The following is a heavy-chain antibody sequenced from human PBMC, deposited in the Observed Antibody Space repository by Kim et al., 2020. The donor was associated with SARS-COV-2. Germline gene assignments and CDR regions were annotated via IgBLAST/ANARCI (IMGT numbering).Heavy chain of an antibody. CDR3: AKQLSVAVERNYYGMDV. V-gene: IGHV3-23*01. CDR2: ISGSGGST. CDR1: GFTFSSYA. J-gene: IGHJ6*02. Sequence: GGSLRLSCAASGFTFSSYAMSWVRQAPGKGLEWVSAISGSGGSTYYADSVKGRFTISRDNSKNTLYLQMNSLRAEDTAVYYCAKQLSVAVERNYYGMDVWGQGTTVTVSS. D-gene: IGHD2-15*01.